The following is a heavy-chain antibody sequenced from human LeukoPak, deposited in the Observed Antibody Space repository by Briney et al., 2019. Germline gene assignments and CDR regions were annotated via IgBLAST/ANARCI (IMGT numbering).Heavy chain of an antibody. Sequence: GGSLRLSCAASGFTLRSYWMTWVRQAPGKGLEWVASINHDGSEKNYVDSVKGRFTISRDNAENSLYLQMNSLRDEDTAVYYCARTRLSCDCWGQGTLVTVSS. J-gene: IGHJ4*02. CDR2: INHDGSEK. V-gene: IGHV3-7*01. CDR1: GFTLRSYW. CDR3: ARTRLSCDC.